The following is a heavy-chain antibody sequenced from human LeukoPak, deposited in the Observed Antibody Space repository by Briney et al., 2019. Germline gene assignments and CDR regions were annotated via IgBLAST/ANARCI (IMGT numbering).Heavy chain of an antibody. CDR1: GGSISSYY. V-gene: IGHV4-4*07. CDR2: IYTSGST. D-gene: IGHD1-26*01. Sequence: TSETLSLTCTVSGGSISSYYWSWIRQPAGKGLEWIGRIYTSGSTNYNPSLKSRVTMSVDTSKNQFSRKLSSVTAADTAVYYCARVGRAYPWEYFDYWGQGTLVTVSS. J-gene: IGHJ4*02. CDR3: ARVGRAYPWEYFDY.